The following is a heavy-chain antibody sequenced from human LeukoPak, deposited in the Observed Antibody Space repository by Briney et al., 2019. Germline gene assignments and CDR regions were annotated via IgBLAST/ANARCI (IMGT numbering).Heavy chain of an antibody. CDR3: ARVNINNWHSCDY. J-gene: IGHJ4*02. V-gene: IGHV4-34*01. D-gene: IGHD1-1*01. CDR1: GGSFSGYY. CDR2: IYHSGSP. Sequence: KSSETLSLTCAVYGGSFSGYYWSWIRQPPGKGLEWIGEIYHSGSPNYNPSPKSRVTISVDKSRNHFSLNLSSVTAADTAVYYCARVNINNWHSCDYWGQGTLVTVSS.